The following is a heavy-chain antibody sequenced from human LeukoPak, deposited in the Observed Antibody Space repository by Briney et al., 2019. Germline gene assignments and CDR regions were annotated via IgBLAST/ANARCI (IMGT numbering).Heavy chain of an antibody. CDR3: ATEYCTTSSCYPPFDY. V-gene: IGHV1-69*01. J-gene: IGHJ4*02. D-gene: IGHD2-2*01. CDR1: GGTFSSYA. Sequence: SVKVSCKTSGGTFSSYAISWVRQAPGQGLEWMGGIIPIFNTTNYAQKFQARVTITADESTNTAYMELSSLRSEDTAVYYCATEYCTTSSCYPPFDYWGQGTLVTISS. CDR2: IIPIFNTT.